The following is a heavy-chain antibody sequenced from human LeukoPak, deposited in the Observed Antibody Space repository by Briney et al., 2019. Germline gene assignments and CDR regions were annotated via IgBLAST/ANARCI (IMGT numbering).Heavy chain of an antibody. Sequence: SETLSLTCTVSGGSISSYYRSWIRQPPGKGLEWIGYIYYSGSTNYNPSLKSRVTISVDTSKNQFSLKLSSVTAADTAVYYCARGLGIAAAGSWGQGTLVTVSS. CDR2: IYYSGST. D-gene: IGHD6-13*01. CDR1: GGSISSYY. CDR3: ARGLGIAAAGS. J-gene: IGHJ4*02. V-gene: IGHV4-59*01.